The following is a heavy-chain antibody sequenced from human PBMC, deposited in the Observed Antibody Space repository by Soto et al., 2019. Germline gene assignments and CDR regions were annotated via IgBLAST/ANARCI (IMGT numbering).Heavy chain of an antibody. J-gene: IGHJ6*03. Sequence: SETLSLTCTVSGGSISSGGYYWSWIRQHPGKGLEWIGYIYYSGSTNYNPSLKSRVTISVDTSKNQFSLKLSSVTAADTAVYYCARAPRVRGSDYYYYYMDVWGKGTTVTVSS. CDR2: IYYSGST. CDR1: GGSISSGGYY. D-gene: IGHD3-10*01. CDR3: ARAPRVRGSDYYYYYMDV. V-gene: IGHV4-61*08.